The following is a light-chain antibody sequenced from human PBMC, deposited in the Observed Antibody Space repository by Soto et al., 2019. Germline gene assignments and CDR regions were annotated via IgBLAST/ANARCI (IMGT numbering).Light chain of an antibody. CDR1: KLGDKY. CDR2: QDS. CDR3: QAWDSSTAVV. V-gene: IGLV3-1*01. J-gene: IGLJ2*01. Sequence: SYELTQPPSVSVSPGQTASITCSGDKLGDKYACWYQQKQGQSPVVVIYQDSKRPSGIPERFSGSNSGNTATLTIGGTQAMDEADYYCQAWDSSTAVVFGGGTKLTVL.